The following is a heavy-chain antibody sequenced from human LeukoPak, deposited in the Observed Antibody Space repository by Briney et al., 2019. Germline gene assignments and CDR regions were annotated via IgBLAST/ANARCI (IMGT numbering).Heavy chain of an antibody. Sequence: GGSLRLSCTASEFTFSRYAMSWVRQAPGKGLEWVSSISGSGGNTYYADSVKGRFTISRDNSKNTLFLQMNSLRAEDTAVYYCAKKNVVNQTATHAFDIWGQGTMVTVAS. CDR2: ISGSGGNT. D-gene: IGHD2-2*01. J-gene: IGHJ3*02. V-gene: IGHV3-23*01. CDR3: AKKNVVNQTATHAFDI. CDR1: EFTFSRYA.